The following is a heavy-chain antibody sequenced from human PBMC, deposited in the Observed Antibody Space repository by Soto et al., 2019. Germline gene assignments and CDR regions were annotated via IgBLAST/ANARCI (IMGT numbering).Heavy chain of an antibody. CDR1: GFTFSNYE. V-gene: IGHV3-48*03. J-gene: IGHJ4*02. CDR2: ISSSGSII. CDR3: VRRADY. Sequence: GGSLRLSCAASGFTFSNYEMNWVRQAPGKGLEWVSYISSSGSIIYYADSVKGRFTISRDNAKNSLYLQMNSLRAEDTAVYYCVRRADYWGQGTLVTVSS.